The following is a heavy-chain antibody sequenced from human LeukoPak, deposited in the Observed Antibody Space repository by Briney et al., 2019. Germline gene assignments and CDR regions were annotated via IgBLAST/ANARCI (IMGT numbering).Heavy chain of an antibody. J-gene: IGHJ5*02. Sequence: PSETLSLTCAVYGGSFSGYYWSWIRQPPGKGLEWIGEINHSGSTNYNPSLKSRVTISVDTSKNQFSLKLSSVTAADTAVYYCARGEQLVTWFDPWGQGTLVTVSS. V-gene: IGHV4-34*01. D-gene: IGHD6-6*01. CDR1: GGSFSGYY. CDR3: ARGEQLVTWFDP. CDR2: INHSGST.